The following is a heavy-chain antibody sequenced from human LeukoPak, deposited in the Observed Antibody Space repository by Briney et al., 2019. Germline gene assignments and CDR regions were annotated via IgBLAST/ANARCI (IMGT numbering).Heavy chain of an antibody. Sequence: SETLSLTCAVYGGXFSGYYCSWIRQPPGKGLEWIGEINHSGSTNYNPSLKSRVTISVDTSRNQFSLKLSSVTAAETAVYYCARHFYYDSSGLFGNWGQGTLVTVSS. J-gene: IGHJ4*02. CDR1: GGXFSGYY. D-gene: IGHD3-22*01. CDR2: INHSGST. V-gene: IGHV4-34*01. CDR3: ARHFYYDSSGLFGN.